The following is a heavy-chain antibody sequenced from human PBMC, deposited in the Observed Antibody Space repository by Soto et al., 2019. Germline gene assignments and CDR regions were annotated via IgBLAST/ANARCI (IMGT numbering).Heavy chain of an antibody. Sequence: EVQLVESGGDLVHPGGSVRLSCVAPGFTFGTHWMSWVRQAPGKGLEWVANINGDASEKYYADSVKGRFTISRHNAKNSLYLQMNSLIVEDTAVYYCAKDVRWGQGTLITVSS. J-gene: IGHJ4*02. CDR3: AKDVR. V-gene: IGHV3-7*05. CDR1: GFTFGTHW. CDR2: INGDASEK.